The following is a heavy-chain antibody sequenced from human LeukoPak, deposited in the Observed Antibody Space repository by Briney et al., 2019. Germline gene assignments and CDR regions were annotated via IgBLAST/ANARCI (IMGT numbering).Heavy chain of an antibody. Sequence: PGGSLRLSCAASGFTFSSYAMSWVRQAPGKGLEWVSAISGSGGSTYYADSVKGRFTISRDNSKNTLYLQMNSLRAEDTAVYYCAKVMLHYDILTGYSRDYWGQGTLVTVSS. CDR1: GFTFSSYA. J-gene: IGHJ4*02. CDR2: ISGSGGST. CDR3: AKVMLHYDILTGYSRDY. V-gene: IGHV3-23*01. D-gene: IGHD3-9*01.